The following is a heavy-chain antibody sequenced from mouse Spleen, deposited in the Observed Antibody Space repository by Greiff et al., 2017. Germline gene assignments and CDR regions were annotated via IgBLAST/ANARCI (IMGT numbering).Heavy chain of an antibody. CDR1: GISITTGNYR. CDR3: ARSTMITRGGFDY. Sequence: VQLQQSGPGLVKPSQTVFLTCTVTGISITTGNYRWSWIRQFPGNKLEWIGYIYYSGTITYNPSLTSRTTITRDTPKNQFFLEMNSLTAEDTATYYCARSTMITRGGFDYWGQGTTLTVSS. D-gene: IGHD2-4*01. V-gene: IGHV3-5*01. CDR2: IYYSGTI. J-gene: IGHJ2*01.